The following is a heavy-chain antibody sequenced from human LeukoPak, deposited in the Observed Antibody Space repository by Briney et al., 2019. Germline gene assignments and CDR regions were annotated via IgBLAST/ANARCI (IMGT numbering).Heavy chain of an antibody. J-gene: IGHJ4*02. Sequence: GGSLRLSCAASGFTFSSYSMNWVRQAPGKGLEWVSSISSSSSYICYADSVKGRFTISRDNAKNSLYLQMNSLRAEDTAVYYCAKEGRAAGTVAGFDYWGQGTLVTVSS. CDR2: ISSSSSYI. D-gene: IGHD6-13*01. CDR1: GFTFSSYS. CDR3: AKEGRAAGTVAGFDY. V-gene: IGHV3-21*01.